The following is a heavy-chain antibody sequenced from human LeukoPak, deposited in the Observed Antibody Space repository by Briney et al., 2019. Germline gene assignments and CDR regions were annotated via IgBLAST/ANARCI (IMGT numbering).Heavy chain of an antibody. V-gene: IGHV4-39*01. Sequence: PSETLSLTCTVSAGSISSSSYYWGWIRQPPGKGLEWLGTIFYSRNTYYNPSLKSRVTMSVDASKNQFSLKLSSVTAADTAVYYCARHAAQYSNRAFDIWGQGTMVTVSS. CDR1: AGSISSSSYY. CDR3: ARHAAQYSNRAFDI. J-gene: IGHJ3*02. CDR2: IFYSRNT. D-gene: IGHD6-13*01.